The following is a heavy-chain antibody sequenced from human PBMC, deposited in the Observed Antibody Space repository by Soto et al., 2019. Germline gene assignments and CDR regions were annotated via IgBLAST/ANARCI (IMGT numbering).Heavy chain of an antibody. V-gene: IGHV1-2*02. CDR2: INPASGAA. CDR1: GYPVTAYY. Sequence: QLHLVQSGAVVKKPGASVTVSCSASGYPVTAYYMHWVRQAPGRGLEWMGGINPASGAAKYKQTVQGRVTMTRDTSTSTVFMELSGLTSEDTAVFYCARGGGVGVAGSAAFDMWGQGTLVTVSS. D-gene: IGHD3-3*01. J-gene: IGHJ3*02. CDR3: ARGGGVGVAGSAAFDM.